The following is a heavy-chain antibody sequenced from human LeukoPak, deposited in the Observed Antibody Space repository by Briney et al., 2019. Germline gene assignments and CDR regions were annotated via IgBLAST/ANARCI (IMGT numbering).Heavy chain of an antibody. CDR3: ARALHGSGTYSLLH. V-gene: IGHV3-48*01. CDR1: GFTFSSYS. CDR2: ISGRSSTI. Sequence: GFPRLSCAASGFTFSSYSMNWVGQAPGKGLEWVSYISGRSSTIYYADSVKGRFTISRDNAKNSLYLQMNSLRAEDTAVYYCARALHGSGTYSLLHWGQGTLVSVSS. D-gene: IGHD1-26*01. J-gene: IGHJ4*02.